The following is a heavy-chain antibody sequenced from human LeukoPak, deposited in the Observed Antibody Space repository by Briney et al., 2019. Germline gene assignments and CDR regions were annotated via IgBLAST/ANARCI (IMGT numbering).Heavy chain of an antibody. D-gene: IGHD5-18*01. CDR1: GGSFSGYY. CDR2: IYHSGST. Sequence: SETLSLTCAVYGGSFSGYYWGWIRQPPGKGLEGIGSIYHSGSTYYNPSLKSRVTISVDTSKNQFSLKLSSVTAADTAVYYCARVSGAIVNSYYFDYWGQGTLVTVSS. J-gene: IGHJ4*02. V-gene: IGHV4-38-2*01. CDR3: ARVSGAIVNSYYFDY.